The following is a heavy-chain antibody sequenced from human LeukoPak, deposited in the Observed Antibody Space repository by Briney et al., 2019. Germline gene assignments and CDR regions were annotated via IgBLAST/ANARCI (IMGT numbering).Heavy chain of an antibody. Sequence: HPGGSLRLSCAASGFSFSTYAMSWVRQAPGKGLEWVSAISGSGGSTYYADSVKGRFTISRDNSKNTLYLQMNSLRAEDTAVYYCATGRGYSYGPFDYWGQGTLVTVSS. V-gene: IGHV3-23*01. CDR3: ATGRGYSYGPFDY. J-gene: IGHJ4*02. CDR1: GFSFSTYA. CDR2: ISGSGGST. D-gene: IGHD5-18*01.